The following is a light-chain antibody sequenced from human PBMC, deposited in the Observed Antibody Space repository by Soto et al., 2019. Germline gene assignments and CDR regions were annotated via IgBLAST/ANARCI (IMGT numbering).Light chain of an antibody. Sequence: DIQMTQSPSTLSASVGDRVTITCRASQSISSWLAWYQQKPGKAPKLLIYDASSLESGVPSRFSGSGSGTEFTLTITSLQPEDFATYYCQQTRSVPLTFGGGTKVDIK. V-gene: IGKV1-5*01. CDR3: QQTRSVPLT. CDR1: QSISSW. J-gene: IGKJ4*01. CDR2: DAS.